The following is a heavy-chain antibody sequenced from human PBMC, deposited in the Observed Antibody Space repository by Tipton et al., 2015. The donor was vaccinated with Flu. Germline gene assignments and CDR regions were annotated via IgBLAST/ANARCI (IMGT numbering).Heavy chain of an antibody. CDR2: MYHSGSS. CDR1: GGSMSGHY. Sequence: TLSLTCTVSGGSMSGHYWSWIRQPPGKGLEWIWYMYHSGSSNYNPSLKNRVTISVDTSKNQFSLKLRSVTATDTAMYYCARHLSTSGSLYCFDYWGLGTLVPVSS. V-gene: IGHV4-59*08. D-gene: IGHD1-26*01. CDR3: ARHLSTSGSLYCFDY. J-gene: IGHJ4*02.